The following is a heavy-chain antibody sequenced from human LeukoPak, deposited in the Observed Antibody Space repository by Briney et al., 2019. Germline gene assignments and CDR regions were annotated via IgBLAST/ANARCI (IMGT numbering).Heavy chain of an antibody. CDR1: SSYA. J-gene: IGHJ5*02. Sequence: SSYAMSWVRQPPGKGLEWIGSIYDSGSTYYNPSLKSRVTISVDTSKSQFSLKLNSVTAADTAVYYCARHYGPWGQGTLVTVSS. D-gene: IGHD3-10*01. CDR2: IYDSGST. V-gene: IGHV4-39*01. CDR3: ARHYGP.